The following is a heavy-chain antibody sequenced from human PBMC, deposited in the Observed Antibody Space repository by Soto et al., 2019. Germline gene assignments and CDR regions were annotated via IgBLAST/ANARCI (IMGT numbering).Heavy chain of an antibody. V-gene: IGHV4-59*01. J-gene: IGHJ5*02. CDR3: ARLKSDPNYDYIFLESSRFDP. CDR2: IYYSGST. D-gene: IGHD3-16*01. CDR1: GGSISSYY. Sequence: SETLSLTCTVSGGSISSYYWSWIRQPPGKGLEWFGYIYYSGSTNYNPSLKSRVTISVDTSKNQFSLKLSSVTAADTAVYYCARLKSDPNYDYIFLESSRFDPWGQGTLVTVSS.